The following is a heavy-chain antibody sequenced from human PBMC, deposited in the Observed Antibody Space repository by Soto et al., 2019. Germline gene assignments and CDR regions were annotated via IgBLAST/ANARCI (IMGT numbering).Heavy chain of an antibody. V-gene: IGHV4-59*01. CDR3: ARDYGDYSFFFDY. CDR1: GGSITTYQ. D-gene: IGHD4-17*01. J-gene: IGHJ4*02. CDR2: YSGFT. Sequence: QVQLQESGPGRVKPSETLSLTCTVSGGSITTYQWSWIRQPPGKGLEWIGGYSGFTNYNPSLERRATISVDRSKNQFSLNLRSVTAADTAVYYCARDYGDYSFFFDYWGQGTLVTVSS.